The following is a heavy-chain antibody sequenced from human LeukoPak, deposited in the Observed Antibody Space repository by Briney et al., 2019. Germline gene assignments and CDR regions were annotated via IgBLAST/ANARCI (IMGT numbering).Heavy chain of an antibody. Sequence: SETLSLTCAVYGGSFSGYYWSWIRQPPGKGLEWIGEINHSGSTNYNPSLKSRVSISVDTSKNQFSLKLSSVAAADTAVYYCAREKGLVAQYYFDYWGQGTLVTVSS. D-gene: IGHD2-15*01. CDR2: INHSGST. V-gene: IGHV4-34*01. CDR1: GGSFSGYY. J-gene: IGHJ4*02. CDR3: AREKGLVAQYYFDY.